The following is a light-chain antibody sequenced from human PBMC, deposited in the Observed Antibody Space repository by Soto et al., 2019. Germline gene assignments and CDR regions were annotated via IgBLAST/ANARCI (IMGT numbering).Light chain of an antibody. CDR2: GAS. Sequence: EIVLTRSPGTLFLSPGERATLSSRASQSVSSSSLAWYQQKPGQAPRLLIYGASSRATGIPDRFSGSGSGTDFTLTISRLEPEDFAVYYCQQYGSSPRTFGQGTKVEIK. J-gene: IGKJ1*01. CDR1: QSVSSSS. CDR3: QQYGSSPRT. V-gene: IGKV3-20*01.